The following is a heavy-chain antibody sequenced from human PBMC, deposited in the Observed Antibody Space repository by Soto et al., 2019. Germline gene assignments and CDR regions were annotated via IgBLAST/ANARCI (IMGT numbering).Heavy chain of an antibody. CDR1: GYTFTSYG. CDR2: ISAYNGNT. Sequence: QVQLVQSGAEVKKPGASVKVSCKASGYTFTSYGISWVRQAPGQGLEWMGWISAYNGNTNYAQKLQGRVTMTTDTSTSTAYMELRSLRSDDTAVYYCARVLKYYYGSGSSAYYYYGMDVWGQGTTFTVSS. V-gene: IGHV1-18*01. J-gene: IGHJ6*02. CDR3: ARVLKYYYGSGSSAYYYYGMDV. D-gene: IGHD3-10*01.